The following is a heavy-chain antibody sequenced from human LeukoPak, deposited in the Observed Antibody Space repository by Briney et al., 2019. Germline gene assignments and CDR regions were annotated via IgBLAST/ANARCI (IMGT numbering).Heavy chain of an antibody. CDR2: IYSGGST. CDR1: GFTVSSNY. D-gene: IGHD6-19*01. Sequence: GGSPRLSCAASGFTVSSNYMSWVRQAPGKGLEWVSVIYSGGSTYYADSVKGRFTTSRHNSKNTLYLQMNSLRAEDTAVYYCARGRQWLVLDAFDIWGQGTMVTVSS. J-gene: IGHJ3*02. CDR3: ARGRQWLVLDAFDI. V-gene: IGHV3-53*04.